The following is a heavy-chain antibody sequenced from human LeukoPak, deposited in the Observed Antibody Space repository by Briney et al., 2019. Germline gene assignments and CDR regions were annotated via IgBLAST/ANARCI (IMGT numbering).Heavy chain of an antibody. D-gene: IGHD2/OR15-2a*01. Sequence: GGSLRLSCAASGFSVSSKYMTWVRQAPGEGPESVSVLYSDGTTYYSDSVKGRFTISRDNSKNTLFLQMNSLRADDTAVYYCARLMVITNRVDAFEIWGQGTMVTVSS. CDR1: GFSVSSKY. J-gene: IGHJ3*02. V-gene: IGHV3-53*01. CDR2: LYSDGTT. CDR3: ARLMVITNRVDAFEI.